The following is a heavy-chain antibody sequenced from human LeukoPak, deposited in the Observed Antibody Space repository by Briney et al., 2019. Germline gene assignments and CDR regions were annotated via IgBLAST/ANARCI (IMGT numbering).Heavy chain of an antibody. CDR2: VYYSGST. D-gene: IGHD1-1*01. Sequence: SETLSLTCTVSGGSISSYYWSWIRQPPGKGLEWIGYVYYSGSTNYSPSLKSRVTISVDTSKNQFPLKLSSVTAADTAVYYCARRGTGGRSFDYWGQGTLVTVSS. CDR3: ARRGTGGRSFDY. V-gene: IGHV4-59*08. J-gene: IGHJ4*02. CDR1: GGSISSYY.